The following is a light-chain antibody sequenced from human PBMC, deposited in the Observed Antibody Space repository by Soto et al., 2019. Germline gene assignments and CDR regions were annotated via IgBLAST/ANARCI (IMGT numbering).Light chain of an antibody. Sequence: QSALTQPASVSGSPGQSITVSCTGTSSDVGGYNYVSWYQQHPGKAPKLMIYGVSNRPSGVSNRFSGSKSGNTASLTISGLQPEDEADYYCSSYTSGSALGDVFGTGTKVTVL. CDR1: SSDVGGYNY. V-gene: IGLV2-14*01. CDR2: GVS. J-gene: IGLJ1*01. CDR3: SSYTSGSALGDV.